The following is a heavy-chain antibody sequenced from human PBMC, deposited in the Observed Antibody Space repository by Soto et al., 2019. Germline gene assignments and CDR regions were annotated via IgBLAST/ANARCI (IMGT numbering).Heavy chain of an antibody. CDR3: AKVHQALMVYAIPYYYGMDV. CDR2: ISYDGSNK. D-gene: IGHD2-8*01. V-gene: IGHV3-30*18. J-gene: IGHJ6*02. CDR1: GFTFSSYG. Sequence: GGSLRLSCAASGFTFSSYGMHWVRQAPGKGLEWVAVISYDGSNKYYADSVKGRFTISRDNSKNTLYLQMNSLRAEDTAVYYSAKVHQALMVYAIPYYYGMDVWGQGTTVTVSS.